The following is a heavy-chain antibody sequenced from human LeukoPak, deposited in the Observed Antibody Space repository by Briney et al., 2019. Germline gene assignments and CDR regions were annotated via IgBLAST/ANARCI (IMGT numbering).Heavy chain of an antibody. CDR3: TLTHYYDSSGYLPFDAFDI. Sequence: GGSLRLSCTASGFTFGDYAMSWFRQAPGKGLEWVGFIRSKAYGRTTEYAASVKGRFTISRDDSKSIAYLQMNSLKTEDTAVYYCTLTHYYDSSGYLPFDAFDIWGQGTMVTVSS. V-gene: IGHV3-49*03. CDR1: GFTFGDYA. CDR2: IRSKAYGRTT. D-gene: IGHD3-22*01. J-gene: IGHJ3*02.